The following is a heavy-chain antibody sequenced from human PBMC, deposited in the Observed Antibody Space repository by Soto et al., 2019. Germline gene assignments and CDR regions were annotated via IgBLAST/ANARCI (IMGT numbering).Heavy chain of an antibody. J-gene: IGHJ6*02. CDR2: VSYDGSVK. Sequence: QVQLVESGGGVVQPGGSLRLSCEASGFTFSKFGIHWVRQAPGKGLEWVAVVSYDGSVKYYADSVKGRFTISRDNSKNTLYLQMNSMRPEDTALYYCAKDSDQLLFDSYYYGMDVWCQGTTVTVSS. V-gene: IGHV3-30*18. CDR3: AKDSDQLLFDSYYYGMDV. D-gene: IGHD2-2*01. CDR1: GFTFSKFG.